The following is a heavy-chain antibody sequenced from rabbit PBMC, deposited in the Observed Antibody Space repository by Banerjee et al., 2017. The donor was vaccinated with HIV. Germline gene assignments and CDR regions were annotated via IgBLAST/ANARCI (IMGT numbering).Heavy chain of an antibody. D-gene: IGHD8-1*01. J-gene: IGHJ4*01. CDR3: ARDAGTTYYSGYFTL. V-gene: IGHV1S40*01. CDR2: IYAGSTGDT. Sequence: QSLEESGGDLVKPGASLTLTCTASGFSFSSNYYMCWVRQAPGKGLEWIACIYAGSTGDTYYANWVNGRFTISKTSSTTVTLQMTSLTAADTATYFCARDAGTTYYSGYFTLWGPGTLVTVS. CDR1: GFSFSSNYY.